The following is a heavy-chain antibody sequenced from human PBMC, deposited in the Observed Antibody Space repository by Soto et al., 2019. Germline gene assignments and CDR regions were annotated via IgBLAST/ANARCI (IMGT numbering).Heavy chain of an antibody. Sequence: QVQLVQSGAEVKEPGSSVKVSCKASGGGNLRDYRTTWVRRAPGQGLEWMGGIIPKLGSANYAQNFQGRVTVTAHESTNNVYMDLRSLRSADTAVYYCARGGDGYKSGAVYWGQSTPVTVSS. D-gene: IGHD2-21*01. CDR1: GGGNLRDYR. CDR2: IIPKLGSA. CDR3: ARGGDGYKSGAVY. J-gene: IGHJ1*01. V-gene: IGHV1-69*01.